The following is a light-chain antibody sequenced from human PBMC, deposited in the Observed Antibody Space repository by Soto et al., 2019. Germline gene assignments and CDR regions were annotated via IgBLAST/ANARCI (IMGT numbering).Light chain of an antibody. J-gene: IGKJ1*01. CDR2: KAS. CDR1: QSISAW. V-gene: IGKV1-5*03. CDR3: QQYNDYSWT. Sequence: DIQMTQSPSTLSASVGDRVSINCRASQSISAWLAWYQQKPGKAPRLLIYKASTLEIGVPSRFSGSGSGTEFTLTISSLQPDDVETSYCQQYNDYSWTFGQGTKVDIK.